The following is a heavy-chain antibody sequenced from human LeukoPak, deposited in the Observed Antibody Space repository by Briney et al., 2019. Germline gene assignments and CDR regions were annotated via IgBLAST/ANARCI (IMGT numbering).Heavy chain of an antibody. CDR3: ARVLNPATVIGPFFYYYGVDV. J-gene: IGHJ6*02. V-gene: IGHV1-3*01. Sequence: GASVKVSCKASGYTFTTYGLHWVRQAPGQSLEWMGWINAGNGDTKYSQNFQGRVTITRDTSAKTAYMELSSLRSEDTAVYYCARVLNPATVIGPFFYYYGVDVWGQGTTVTVSS. CDR1: GYTFTTYG. CDR2: INAGNGDT. D-gene: IGHD4-17*01.